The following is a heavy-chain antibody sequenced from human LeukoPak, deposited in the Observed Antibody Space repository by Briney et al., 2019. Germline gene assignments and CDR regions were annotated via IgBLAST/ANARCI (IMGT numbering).Heavy chain of an antibody. CDR3: ARVGPYTYFDY. J-gene: IGHJ4*02. V-gene: IGHV1-46*01. CDR1: GYTFTSNY. D-gene: IGHD1-14*01. Sequence: ASVKVSCKAFGYTFTSNYMHWVRQAPGQGPEWMGVISPSGGSTTYAQKFQGRVTLTRDMSTSTDYLELSSLRSEDTAVYYCARVGPYTYFDYWGQGTLVTVSS. CDR2: ISPSGGST.